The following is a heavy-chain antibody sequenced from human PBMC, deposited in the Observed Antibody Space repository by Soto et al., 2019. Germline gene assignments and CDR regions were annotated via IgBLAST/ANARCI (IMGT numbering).Heavy chain of an antibody. Sequence: EVQLLESGGGFVQPGGSLRLSCAAAGFTFTDYAMTWVRQAPGKRLDWVSSISGSGGSTYYTDSVKGRFTISRDNSKNTLYLQMHSLRAEDTAVYYCAKDRGGVLAPSYFDNWGQGTLVTVSS. J-gene: IGHJ4*02. CDR3: AKDRGGVLAPSYFDN. D-gene: IGHD2-8*01. V-gene: IGHV3-23*01. CDR2: ISGSGGST. CDR1: GFTFTDYA.